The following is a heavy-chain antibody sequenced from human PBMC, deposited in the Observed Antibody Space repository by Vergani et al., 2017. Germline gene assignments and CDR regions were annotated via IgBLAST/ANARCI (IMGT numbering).Heavy chain of an antibody. CDR1: GFTFDDYA. V-gene: IGHV3-9*01. D-gene: IGHD3-10*01. Sequence: EVQLVESGGGLLQPGRSLRLSCAASGFTFDDYAMHWVRQAPGKGLEWVSGISWNSGSIGYADSVKGRFTISRDNAKNSLYLQMNSLRAEDTAVYYCAKAGPYYGSGSYYRFDYWGQGTLVTVSS. CDR2: ISWNSGSI. J-gene: IGHJ4*02. CDR3: AKAGPYYGSGSYYRFDY.